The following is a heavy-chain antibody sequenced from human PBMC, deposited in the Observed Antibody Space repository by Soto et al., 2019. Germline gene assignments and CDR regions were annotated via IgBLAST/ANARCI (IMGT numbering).Heavy chain of an antibody. V-gene: IGHV3-30*18. D-gene: IGHD6-13*01. CDR1: GFTFSSYG. CDR3: AKASGLGIAID. J-gene: IGHJ4*02. CDR2: ISYDGSNK. Sequence: QVQLVESGGGVVQPGRSLRLSCAASGFTFSSYGMHWVRQATGKGLEWVAVISYDGSNKYYADSVKGRFTISRDNSKNTLYLQMNSLRAEDTAVYYCAKASGLGIAIDWGQGTLVTVAS.